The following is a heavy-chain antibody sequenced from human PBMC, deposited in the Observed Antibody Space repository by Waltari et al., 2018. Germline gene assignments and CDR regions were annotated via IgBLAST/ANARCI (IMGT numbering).Heavy chain of an antibody. CDR3: AIEPYDFWSGPHYYGMDV. CDR2: IYTSGST. Sequence: QVQLQESGPGLVKPSQTLSLTCTVSGGSISSGSYYWSWLRQPAGKGLEWIGRIYTSGSTNYNPALKSRVTISVDTSKNQFSLKLSSVTAADTAVYYCAIEPYDFWSGPHYYGMDVWGQGTTVTVSS. D-gene: IGHD3-3*01. V-gene: IGHV4-61*02. J-gene: IGHJ6*02. CDR1: GGSISSGSYY.